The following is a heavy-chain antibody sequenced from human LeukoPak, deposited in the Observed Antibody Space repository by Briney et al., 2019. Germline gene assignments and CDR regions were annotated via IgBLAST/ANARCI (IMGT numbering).Heavy chain of an antibody. J-gene: IGHJ4*02. CDR3: SRITTNGYFEY. V-gene: IGHV3-7*01. CDR2: VRWDDER. Sequence: GGSLRLSCSPSGFTFSSFWMGWVRQAPGKGLEWVASVRWDDERHHVDSVTGRFAVSRDNAKNSLYLQMNSLRAEDTAVYFCSRITTNGYFEYCGQGALVTVSS. CDR1: GFTFSSFW. D-gene: IGHD1-1*01.